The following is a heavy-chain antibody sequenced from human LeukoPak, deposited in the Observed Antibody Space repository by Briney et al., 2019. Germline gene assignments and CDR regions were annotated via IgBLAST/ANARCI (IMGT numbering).Heavy chain of an antibody. CDR3: ATGGLTGGAVAGVTPGAPYYYYGMDV. J-gene: IGHJ6*02. CDR2: IYYSGST. V-gene: IGHV4-59*08. CDR1: GGSISSYY. D-gene: IGHD6-19*01. Sequence: SETLSLTCTVSGGSISSYYWSWIRQPPGKGLEWIGYIYYSGSTNYNPSLKSRVTISVDTSKNQFSLKLSSVTAADTAVYYCATGGLTGGAVAGVTPGAPYYYYGMDVWGQGTTVTVSS.